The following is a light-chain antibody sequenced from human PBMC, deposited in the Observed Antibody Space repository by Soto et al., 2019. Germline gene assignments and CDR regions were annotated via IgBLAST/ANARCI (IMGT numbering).Light chain of an antibody. CDR2: WAS. V-gene: IGKV4-1*01. J-gene: IGKJ1*01. Sequence: DIVMTQSPDSLAVSLGERATINCKSSQRVLYSSNNKNYLAWYQQKPRQPPKLLIYWASIRESGVPDRFSGSGSGTDFTLTISSLQAEDVAVYYCQQYYSTPQTFGQGTKVEIK. CDR3: QQYYSTPQT. CDR1: QRVLYSSNNKNY.